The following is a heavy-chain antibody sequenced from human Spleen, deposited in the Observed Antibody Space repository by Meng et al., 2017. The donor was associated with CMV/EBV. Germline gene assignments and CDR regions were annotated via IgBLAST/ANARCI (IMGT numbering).Heavy chain of an antibody. V-gene: IGHV3-74*01. D-gene: IGHD2-2*01. CDR3: AILGYCSSTSCYQPNYYGMDV. CDR2: INSDGSST. J-gene: IGHJ6*02. CDR1: GFTLSSYW. Sequence: GESLKISCAASGFTLSSYWMHWVRQAPGKGLVWVSRINSDGSSTSYADSVKGRFTISRDNAKNSLYLQMNSLRAEDTALYYCAILGYCSSTSCYQPNYYGMDVWGQGTTVTVS.